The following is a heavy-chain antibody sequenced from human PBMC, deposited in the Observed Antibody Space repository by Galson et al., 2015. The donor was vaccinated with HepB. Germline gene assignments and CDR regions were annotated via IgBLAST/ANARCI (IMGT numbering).Heavy chain of an antibody. CDR2: INPSGGST. D-gene: IGHD2-8*01. V-gene: IGHV1-46*01. CDR1: GYTFTSYY. CDR3: ARGGNSLMVYGDYFDY. J-gene: IGHJ4*02. Sequence: SVKVSCKASGYTFTSYYMHWVRQAPGQGLEWMGIINPSGGSTSYAQKFQGRVTMTRDTSTSTVYMELSSLRSEDTAVYYCARGGNSLMVYGDYFDYWGQGTLVTVSS.